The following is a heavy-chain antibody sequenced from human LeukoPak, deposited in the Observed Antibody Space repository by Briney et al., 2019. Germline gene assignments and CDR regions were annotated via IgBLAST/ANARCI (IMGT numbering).Heavy chain of an antibody. J-gene: IGHJ4*02. D-gene: IGHD1-26*01. CDR3: AKGGKWDVTPFDY. CDR2: ISGGGGST. CDR1: GFTFTSYS. Sequence: GGSLRLSCSASGFTFTSYSMNWVRQAPGKGLEWVSTISGGGGSTYYADSVKGRFTISRDNSKNTLYLQVNSLRAEDTAVYYCAKGGKWDVTPFDYWGQGTLVTVSS. V-gene: IGHV3-23*01.